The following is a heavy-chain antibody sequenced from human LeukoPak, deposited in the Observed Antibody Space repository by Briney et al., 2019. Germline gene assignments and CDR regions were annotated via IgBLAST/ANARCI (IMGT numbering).Heavy chain of an antibody. CDR2: ISGSGGST. D-gene: IGHD2-15*01. V-gene: IGHV3-23*01. J-gene: IGHJ4*02. CDR1: AFTFSSYA. Sequence: PGGSVRLSRAASAFTFSSYAMGWVRQAQGNGLEWVSGISGSGGSTYYSDSVKGRFTISRDNSKNTLYLQMHSLRAEATAVYYCAKDQGYCSGGSCYEDYYFDYWGQGTLVTVSS. CDR3: AKDQGYCSGGSCYEDYYFDY.